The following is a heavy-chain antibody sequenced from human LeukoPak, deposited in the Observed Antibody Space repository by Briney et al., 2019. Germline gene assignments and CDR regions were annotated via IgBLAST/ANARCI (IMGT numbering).Heavy chain of an antibody. CDR2: SSSGSTI. V-gene: IGHV3-69-1*01. D-gene: IGHD4-17*01. CDR3: ARRRTTVTTSLDY. J-gene: IGHJ4*02. Sequence: PVQPLDSPSVSSSGSTIYYADSVKGRFTISRDNAKNSLYLQMNSLRAEDTAVYYCARRRTTVTTSLDYWGQGTLVTVSS.